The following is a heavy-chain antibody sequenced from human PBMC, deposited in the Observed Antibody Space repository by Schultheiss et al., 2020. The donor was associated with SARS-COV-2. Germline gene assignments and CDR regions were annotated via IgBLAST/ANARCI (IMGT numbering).Heavy chain of an antibody. CDR2: ISSSGSTI. V-gene: IGHV3-48*03. Sequence: GGSLRLSCAASGFTFSSYEMNWVRQAPGKGLEWVSYISSSGSTIYYADSVKGRFTISRDNSKNTLYLQMNSLRAEDTAVYYCARGVGGWFDPWGQGTTVTVSS. CDR3: ARGVGGWFDP. D-gene: IGHD1-26*01. J-gene: IGHJ5*01. CDR1: GFTFSSYE.